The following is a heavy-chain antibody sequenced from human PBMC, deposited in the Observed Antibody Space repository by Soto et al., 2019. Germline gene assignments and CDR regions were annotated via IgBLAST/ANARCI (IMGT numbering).Heavy chain of an antibody. CDR2: ISGSGGST. CDR3: AKSAHYSGSYESNGAFDI. D-gene: IGHD1-26*01. V-gene: IGHV3-23*01. J-gene: IGHJ3*02. CDR1: GFTFSSYA. Sequence: PGGSLRLSCAASGFTFSSYAMSWVRQAPGKGLEWVSAISGSGGSTYYADSVKGRFTISRDNSKNTLYLQMNSLRAEDTAAYYCAKSAHYSGSYESNGAFDIWGQGTMVTVSS.